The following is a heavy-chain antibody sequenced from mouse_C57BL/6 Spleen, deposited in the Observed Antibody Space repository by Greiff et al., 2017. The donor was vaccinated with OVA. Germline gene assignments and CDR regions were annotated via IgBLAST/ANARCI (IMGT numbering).Heavy chain of an antibody. CDR3: ARSYFDV. Sequence: QVQLQQSGAELVRPGTSVKVSCKASGYAFTNYLIEWVKQRPGQGLEWIGVINPGSGGTNYNEKFKGKATLTADKASSTAYMQLSSLTSEDSAVYFCARSYFDVWGTGTTVTVSS. CDR1: GYAFTNYL. CDR2: INPGSGGT. J-gene: IGHJ1*03. V-gene: IGHV1-54*01.